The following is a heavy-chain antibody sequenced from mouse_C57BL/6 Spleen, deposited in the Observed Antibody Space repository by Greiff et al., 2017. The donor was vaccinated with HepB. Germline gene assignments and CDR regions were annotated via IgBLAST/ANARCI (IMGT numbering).Heavy chain of an antibody. CDR2: IDPETGGT. J-gene: IGHJ3*01. CDR3: TRNLYDYDRSFAD. D-gene: IGHD2-4*01. V-gene: IGHV1-15*01. Sequence: VQLQQSGAELVRPGASVTLSCKASGYTFTDYEMHWVKQTPVHGLAWIGAIDPETGGTAYNQKFKGKAILTADKSSSTAYMELRSLTSEDSAVYCCTRNLYDYDRSFADGGQGTLVTVSA. CDR1: GYTFTDYE.